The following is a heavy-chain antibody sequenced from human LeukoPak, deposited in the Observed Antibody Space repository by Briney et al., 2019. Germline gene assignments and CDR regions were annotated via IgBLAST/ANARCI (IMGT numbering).Heavy chain of an antibody. CDR1: GGSISSGGYH. V-gene: IGHV4-61*02. D-gene: IGHD1-14*01. CDR2: IYTSGST. CDR3: ARDPGGYKHFDY. Sequence: PSETLSLTCTVSGGSISSGGYHWSWIRQPAGKGLEWIGRIYTSGSTSYNPSLKSRVTTSVDTSKNQFSLKLSSVTAADTAVYYCARDPGGYKHFDYWGQGTLVTVSS. J-gene: IGHJ4*02.